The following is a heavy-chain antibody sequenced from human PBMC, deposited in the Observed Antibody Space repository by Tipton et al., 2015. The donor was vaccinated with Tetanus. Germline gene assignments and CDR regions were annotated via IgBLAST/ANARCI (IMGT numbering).Heavy chain of an antibody. J-gene: IGHJ6*02. V-gene: IGHV1-18*01. CDR2: ISVYNGQT. Sequence: QVQLVQSGPEVKKPGASVKVSCKASGYTFPNYGLSWVRQAPGQGLEWMGWISVYNGQTKYAQKFQGRVTLTTDTRTSTAYMEMRNLKSDDTAVYYCARDKEGYYYGLDVWGQGTTITVSS. CDR3: ARDKEGYYYGLDV. CDR1: GYTFPNYG.